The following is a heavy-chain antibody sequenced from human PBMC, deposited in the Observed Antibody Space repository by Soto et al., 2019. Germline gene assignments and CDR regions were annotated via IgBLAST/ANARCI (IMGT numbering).Heavy chain of an antibody. Sequence: GESLKMSGNGSGYSFTIYCIGLVLQMPGKGLDWMGIIYPGDSDTRYSPSFQGQVTISADKSISTAYLQWSSLKASDTAMYYCARSPRNYYDSSGYYSGNWFDPWGQGTLVSVSS. CDR1: GYSFTIYC. D-gene: IGHD3-22*01. CDR3: ARSPRNYYDSSGYYSGNWFDP. J-gene: IGHJ5*02. CDR2: IYPGDSDT. V-gene: IGHV5-51*01.